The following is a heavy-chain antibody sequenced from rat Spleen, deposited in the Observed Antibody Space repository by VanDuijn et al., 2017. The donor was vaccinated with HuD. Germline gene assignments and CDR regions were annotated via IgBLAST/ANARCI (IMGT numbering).Heavy chain of an antibody. J-gene: IGHJ2*01. Sequence: EVQLVESGGGLVQPGRSLKLSCAASGFTFSNYGMAWVRQAPTKGLEWVATISYDGSSTYYRDSVKGRFTISRDNAKSTLYLQMDSLRSEDTAAYYCVQWNSRYFTYWGQGVMVTVSS. D-gene: IGHD4-4*01. CDR3: VQWNSRYFTY. V-gene: IGHV5-29*01. CDR1: GFTFSNYG. CDR2: ISYDGSST.